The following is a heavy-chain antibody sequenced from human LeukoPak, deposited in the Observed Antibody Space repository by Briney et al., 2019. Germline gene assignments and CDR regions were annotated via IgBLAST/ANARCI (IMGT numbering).Heavy chain of an antibody. CDR2: INPSGGST. Sequence: ASVKVPCKASGYTFTSYYMHWVRQAPGQGLEWMGIINPSGGSTSYAQKFQGRVTMTRDTSTSTVYMELSSLRSEDTAVYYCARDTAKIFGVVISNYYYYYGMDVWGQGTTVTVSS. J-gene: IGHJ6*02. D-gene: IGHD3-3*01. V-gene: IGHV1-46*01. CDR3: ARDTAKIFGVVISNYYYYYGMDV. CDR1: GYTFTSYY.